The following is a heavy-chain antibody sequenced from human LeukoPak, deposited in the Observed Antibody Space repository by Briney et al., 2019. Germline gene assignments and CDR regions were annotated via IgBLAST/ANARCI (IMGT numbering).Heavy chain of an antibody. D-gene: IGHD1-7*01. CDR3: ARVKLHYYYYMDV. J-gene: IGHJ6*03. V-gene: IGHV1-18*01. CDR1: GYTFTSYG. Sequence: ASVKVSCKASGYTFTSYGISWVRQAPGQGLEWMGWISAYNGNTNYAQRPQGRVTMTTDTSTSTAYMELRSLRSDDTAVYYCARVKLHYYYYMDVWGKGTTVTVSS. CDR2: ISAYNGNT.